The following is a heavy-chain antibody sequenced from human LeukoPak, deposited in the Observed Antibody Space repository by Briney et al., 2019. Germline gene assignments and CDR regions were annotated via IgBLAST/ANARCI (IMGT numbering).Heavy chain of an antibody. J-gene: IGHJ4*02. V-gene: IGHV1-2*06. D-gene: IGHD3-3*01. CDR3: ARAASGDDFWSGYYDYFDY. Sequence: ASVKVSCKASGYTFTGYYMHWVRQAPGQGLEWMGRINPNSGGTNYAQKSQGRVTMTRDTSISTAYMELSRLRSDDTAVYYCARAASGDDFWSGYYDYFDYWGQGTLVTVSS. CDR1: GYTFTGYY. CDR2: INPNSGGT.